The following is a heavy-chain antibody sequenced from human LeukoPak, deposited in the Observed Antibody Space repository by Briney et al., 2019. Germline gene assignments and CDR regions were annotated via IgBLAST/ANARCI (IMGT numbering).Heavy chain of an antibody. Sequence: PGGSLRLSCAASGFTFSSYGMHWVRQAPGKGLEWVAFIRYDGSNKYYADSVKGRFTISRDNSKNTLYLQMNSLRAEDTAVYYCAKDRSRGYSSGCYDYWGQGTLVTVSS. V-gene: IGHV3-30*02. CDR2: IRYDGSNK. CDR1: GFTFSSYG. CDR3: AKDRSRGYSSGCYDY. J-gene: IGHJ4*02. D-gene: IGHD6-19*01.